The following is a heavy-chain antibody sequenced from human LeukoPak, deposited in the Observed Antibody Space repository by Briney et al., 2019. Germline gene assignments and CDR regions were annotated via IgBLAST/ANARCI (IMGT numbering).Heavy chain of an antibody. CDR3: AKDLRPQIPYGESPRGTAPMGY. CDR1: GFIFSSYG. CDR2: ISYDGRKK. J-gene: IGHJ4*02. D-gene: IGHD4-17*01. V-gene: IGHV3-30*18. Sequence: PGGSLRLSCAASGFIFSSYGMHCVRQAPGKRLEAVAVISYDGRKKCYVDSVKGRFTISRDNSKNPLYLKMDSLRAEDTAVYYWAKDLRPQIPYGESPRGTAPMGYWGQGALVTVSS.